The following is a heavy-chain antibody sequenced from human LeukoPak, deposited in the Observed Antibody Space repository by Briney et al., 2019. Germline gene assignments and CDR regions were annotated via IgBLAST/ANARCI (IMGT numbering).Heavy chain of an antibody. Sequence: ASVKVSCKASGYTFTSYDINWVRQATGQGLEWMGWMNPNSGNTGYAQKLQGRVTITRNTSISTAYMELSSLRSEDTAVYYCARAPREGYYGILTGYDWFDPWGQGTLVTVSS. CDR1: GYTFTSYD. V-gene: IGHV1-8*03. CDR3: ARAPREGYYGILTGYDWFDP. J-gene: IGHJ5*02. D-gene: IGHD3-9*01. CDR2: MNPNSGNT.